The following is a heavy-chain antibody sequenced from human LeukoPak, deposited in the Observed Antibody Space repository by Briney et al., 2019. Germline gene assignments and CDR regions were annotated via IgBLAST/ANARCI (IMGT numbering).Heavy chain of an antibody. CDR1: GGSISSYY. CDR2: IYTSGST. V-gene: IGHV4-4*07. D-gene: IGHD6-19*01. Sequence: SETLSLTCTVSGGSISSYYWSRIRQPAGKGLEWIGRIYTSGSTNYNPSLKSRVTMSVDTSKNQFSLKLSSVTAADTAVYYCASTAVAVAGNRAYYFDYWGQGTLVTVSS. J-gene: IGHJ4*02. CDR3: ASTAVAVAGNRAYYFDY.